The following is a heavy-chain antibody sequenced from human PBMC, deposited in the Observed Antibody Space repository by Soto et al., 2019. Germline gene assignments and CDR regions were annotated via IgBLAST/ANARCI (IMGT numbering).Heavy chain of an antibody. V-gene: IGHV1-3*01. CDR1: GYTFTSYA. CDR2: INAGNGNT. D-gene: IGHD3-3*01. J-gene: IGHJ3*02. CDR3: ARIPLRFLDAPNAFDI. Sequence: GASVKVSCKASGYTFTSYAMHWVRQAPGQRLEWMGWINAGNGNTKYSQKFQGRVTITRDTSASTAYMELSSLRSEDTAVYYCARIPLRFLDAPNAFDIWGQGTMVTVSS.